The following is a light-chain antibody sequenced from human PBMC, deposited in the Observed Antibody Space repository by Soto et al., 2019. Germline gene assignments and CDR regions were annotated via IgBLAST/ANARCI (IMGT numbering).Light chain of an antibody. CDR3: QQYNSYWT. CDR2: DAS. V-gene: IGKV1-5*01. Sequence: DIQLTQSPSSLSAVVGDRVTITCRASQSISSYLNWYQQKPGKAPKLLIYDASTLESGVPSRFSGSGSGTQFTLTISSLQPDDSATYYCQQYNSYWTFGQGTKVDIK. CDR1: QSISSY. J-gene: IGKJ1*01.